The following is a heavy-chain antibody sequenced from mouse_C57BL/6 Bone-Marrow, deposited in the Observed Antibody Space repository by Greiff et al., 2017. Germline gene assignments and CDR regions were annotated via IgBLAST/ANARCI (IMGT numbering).Heavy chain of an antibody. V-gene: IGHV1-81*01. Sequence: VQLQQSGAELARPGASVKLSCKASGYTFTSSGISWVKQRTGQGLEWIGEIYPRSGNTYYNEKFKGKATLTADTSSSTAYMELRSLTSEDSAVYYCARDYGSSPWFAYWGQGTLVTVSA. J-gene: IGHJ3*01. CDR2: IYPRSGNT. D-gene: IGHD1-1*01. CDR1: GYTFTSSG. CDR3: ARDYGSSPWFAY.